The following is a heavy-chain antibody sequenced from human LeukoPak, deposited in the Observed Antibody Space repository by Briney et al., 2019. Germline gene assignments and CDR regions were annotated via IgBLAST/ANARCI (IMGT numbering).Heavy chain of an antibody. CDR3: ARGGANYYDSSGYHIGGAFDI. Sequence: SETLSLTCTVSGGSISSYYWSWLRQPPGKGLEWIGYIYYSGSTNYNPSLKSRVTISVDTSKNQFSLKLSSVTAADTAVYYCARGGANYYDSSGYHIGGAFDIWGQGTMVTVSS. V-gene: IGHV4-59*01. CDR2: IYYSGST. D-gene: IGHD3-22*01. J-gene: IGHJ3*02. CDR1: GGSISSYY.